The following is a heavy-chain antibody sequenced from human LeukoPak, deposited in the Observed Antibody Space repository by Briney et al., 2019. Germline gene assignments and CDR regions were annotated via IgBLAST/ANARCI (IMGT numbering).Heavy chain of an antibody. D-gene: IGHD1/OR15-1a*01. CDR1: GGSISSSSYY. Sequence: SETLSLTCTVSGGSISSSSYYWGWIRQPPGKGLEWIGSIYYSGSTYYNPSLKGPVTISVDTSKNQFSLKLSSVTAADTAAYYCASQSNKDYWGQGTLVTVSS. V-gene: IGHV4-39*01. J-gene: IGHJ4*02. CDR2: IYYSGST. CDR3: ASQSNKDY.